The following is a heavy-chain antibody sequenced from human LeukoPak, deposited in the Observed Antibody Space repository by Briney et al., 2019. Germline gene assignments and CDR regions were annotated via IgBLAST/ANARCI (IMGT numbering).Heavy chain of an antibody. V-gene: IGHV3-53*04. D-gene: IGHD6-13*01. CDR2: IYSGGST. CDR3: ARDRGLLGSSKSKYYYYGMDV. J-gene: IGHJ6*02. CDR1: GFTVSSNY. Sequence: GGSLRLSCAASGFTVSSNYMSRVRQAPGKGLEWVSVIYSGGSTYYADSVKGRFTISRHNSKNTLYLQMNSLRAEDTAVYYCARDRGLLGSSKSKYYYYGMDVWGQGTTVTVSS.